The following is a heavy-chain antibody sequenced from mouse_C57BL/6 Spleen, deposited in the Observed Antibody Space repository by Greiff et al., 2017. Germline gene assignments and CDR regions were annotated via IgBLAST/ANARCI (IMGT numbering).Heavy chain of an antibody. D-gene: IGHD1-1*01. Sequence: QVQLQQSGPELVKPGASVKISCKASGYSFTSYYIHWVKQRPGQGLEWIGWIYPGSGNTKYNEKFKGKATLTADTSSSTAYMQLSSLTSEDSAVYYCARLRATRDYFDYWGQGTTLTVSS. J-gene: IGHJ2*01. V-gene: IGHV1-66*01. CDR2: IYPGSGNT. CDR3: ARLRATRDYFDY. CDR1: GYSFTSYY.